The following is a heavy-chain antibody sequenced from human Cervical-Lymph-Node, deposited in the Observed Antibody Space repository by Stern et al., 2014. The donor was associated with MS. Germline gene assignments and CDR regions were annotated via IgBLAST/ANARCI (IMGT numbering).Heavy chain of an antibody. V-gene: IGHV3-7*01. CDR1: GFTFSSYW. D-gene: IGHD2-15*01. CDR3: ARGSDT. Sequence: EVQLLESGGGLVQPGGSMRLSCAASGFTFSSYWMNWVRQAPGKGLEWVANIKEDGSATYYVDSVKGRFTISRDNAKNSLYLQMNSLRAEDTAVYYCARGSDTWGQGTLVTVSS. J-gene: IGHJ5*02. CDR2: IKEDGSAT.